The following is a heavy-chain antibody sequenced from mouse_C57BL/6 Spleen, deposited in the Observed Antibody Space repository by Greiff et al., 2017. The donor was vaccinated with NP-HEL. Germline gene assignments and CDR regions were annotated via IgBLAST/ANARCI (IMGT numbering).Heavy chain of an antibody. CDR3: ARRSSSYFDY. CDR2: ISSGSSTI. Sequence: DVMLVEPGGGLVKPGGSLKLSCAASGFTFSDYGMHWVRQAPEKGLEWVAYISSGSSTIYYADTVKGRFTISRDNAKNTLFLQMTCLRSEDTSMYYCARRSSSYFDYWGQGTTLTVSS. V-gene: IGHV5-17*01. J-gene: IGHJ2*01. CDR1: GFTFSDYG. D-gene: IGHD1-1*01.